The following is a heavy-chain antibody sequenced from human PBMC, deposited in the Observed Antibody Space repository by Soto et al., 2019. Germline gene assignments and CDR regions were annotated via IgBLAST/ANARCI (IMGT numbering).Heavy chain of an antibody. D-gene: IGHD3-3*01. J-gene: IGHJ4*02. Sequence: EVRLLESGGGMVQPGGSLRLSCAASGFTFSNCAMSWVRQAPGKGLEWVSAISGSGGGTFYADSVKGRFTISRDNSKNTMYVQMNSLRAEDSAVYYCAKGRDLYYFDCWGQGTLVTVSS. CDR3: AKGRDLYYFDC. CDR2: ISGSGGGT. CDR1: GFTFSNCA. V-gene: IGHV3-23*01.